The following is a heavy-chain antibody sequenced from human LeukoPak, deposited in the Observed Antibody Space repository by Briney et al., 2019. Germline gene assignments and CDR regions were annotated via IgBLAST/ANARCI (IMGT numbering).Heavy chain of an antibody. J-gene: IGHJ4*02. D-gene: IGHD6-6*01. V-gene: IGHV3-33*01. CDR2: IWYDGSNK. CDR3: ARDGPYSSSSEYIDY. CDR1: GFSFSSYG. Sequence: QTGGSLRLSCAASGFSFSSYGMHWVRQAPGKGLEWVAVIWYDGSNKYYADSVKGRFTISRDNSKNTLYLQMNSLRAEDTAVYYCARDGPYSSSSEYIDYWGQGTLVTVSS.